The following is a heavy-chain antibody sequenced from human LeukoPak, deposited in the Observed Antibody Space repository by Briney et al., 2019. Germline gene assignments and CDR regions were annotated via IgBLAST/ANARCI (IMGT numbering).Heavy chain of an antibody. J-gene: IGHJ4*02. D-gene: IGHD6-6*01. CDR2: ISGSGGST. V-gene: IGHV3-23*01. CDR3: AKTGGSSSSEVYYFDY. CDR1: GFTFSSYA. Sequence: GGSLTLSCAASGFTFSSYAMSWVRQAPGKGLEWVSAISGSGGSTYYADSVKGRFTISRDNSKNTLYLQMNSLRAEDTAVYYCAKTGGSSSSEVYYFDYWGQGTLVTVSS.